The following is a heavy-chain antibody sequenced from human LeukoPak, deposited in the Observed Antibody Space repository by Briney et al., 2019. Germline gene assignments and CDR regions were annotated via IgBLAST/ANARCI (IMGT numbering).Heavy chain of an antibody. CDR2: IWYDGSNK. CDR3: AKADGGYSGYDLDY. CDR1: GFTFSSYG. V-gene: IGHV3-33*06. Sequence: PGGSLRLSCAASGFTFSSYGMHWVRQAPGKGLEWVAVIWYDGSNKYYADSVKGRFTISRDNSKNTLYLQMNSLRAEDTAVYYCAKADGGYSGYDLDYWGQGTLVTVSS. D-gene: IGHD5-12*01. J-gene: IGHJ4*02.